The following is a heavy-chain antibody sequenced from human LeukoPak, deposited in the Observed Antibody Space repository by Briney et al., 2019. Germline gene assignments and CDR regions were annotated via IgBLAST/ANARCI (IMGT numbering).Heavy chain of an antibody. CDR3: ASPYCSSTSCYRRGIHYGMDV. Sequence: SVKVSCKASGGTFSSYAISWVRQAPGQGLEWMGGIIPIFGTANYAQKFQGRVTITADESTSTAYMELSSLRSEDTAVYYCASPYCSSTSCYRRGIHYGMDVWGQGTTVTVSS. CDR2: IIPIFGTA. CDR1: GGTFSSYA. J-gene: IGHJ6*02. V-gene: IGHV1-69*13. D-gene: IGHD2-2*02.